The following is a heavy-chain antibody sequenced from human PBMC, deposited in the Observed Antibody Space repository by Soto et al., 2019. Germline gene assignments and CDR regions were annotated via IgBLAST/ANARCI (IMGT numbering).Heavy chain of an antibody. Sequence: GSLRLSCAASGFTVSSNYMSWVRQAPGKGLEWVSVIYSGGSTYYADSVKGRFTISRDNSKNTLYLQMNSLRAEDTAVYYCARDYRYSSGGGGWAFDYWGQGTLVTVSS. CDR3: ARDYRYSSGGGGWAFDY. CDR2: IYSGGST. D-gene: IGHD6-19*01. CDR1: GFTVSSNY. V-gene: IGHV3-53*01. J-gene: IGHJ4*02.